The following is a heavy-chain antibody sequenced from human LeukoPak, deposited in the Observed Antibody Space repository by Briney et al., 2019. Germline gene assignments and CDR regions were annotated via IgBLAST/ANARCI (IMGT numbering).Heavy chain of an antibody. D-gene: IGHD2-2*01. V-gene: IGHV3-30*03. Sequence: GGSLRLSCAAPGFTFRSYGIHWVRQAPGKGLEWVAVISYDGSNKYYADSVKGRFTISRDNSKNTLYLQMNSLRAEDTAVYYCARSYCSSTSCYRGDAFDIWGQGTMVTVSS. J-gene: IGHJ3*02. CDR2: ISYDGSNK. CDR3: ARSYCSSTSCYRGDAFDI. CDR1: GFTFRSYG.